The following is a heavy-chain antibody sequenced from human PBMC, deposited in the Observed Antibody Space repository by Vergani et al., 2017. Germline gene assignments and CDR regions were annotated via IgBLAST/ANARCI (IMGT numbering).Heavy chain of an antibody. CDR3: AREASSGFYDYFDY. D-gene: IGHD6-19*01. CDR2: INWNGDST. CDR1: GFIFDNNG. Sequence: EVKLVESGGGVVRPGGSLRLSCAGNGFIFDNNGMSWVRQVQGKGLEWVSGINWNGDSTGYADSVKGRFTISRDNAKNSLYLQMNSLRAEDAALYYCAREASSGFYDYFDYWGQGTLVTVSS. V-gene: IGHV3-20*04. J-gene: IGHJ4*02.